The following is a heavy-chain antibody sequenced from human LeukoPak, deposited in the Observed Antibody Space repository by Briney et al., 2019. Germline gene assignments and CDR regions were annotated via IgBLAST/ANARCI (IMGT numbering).Heavy chain of an antibody. D-gene: IGHD2-15*01. CDR1: GFTFSTYA. V-gene: IGHV3-23*01. J-gene: IGHJ3*02. Sequence: GGSPRLSCAASGFTFSTYAMNWVRQAPGKGLEWVSVISGSGTGTYYADSVKGRFTISRDNSNNTLHLQMNSLRAEDTALYYCAKGRGYCSGASCAGTAFDIWGQGTMVTVSS. CDR3: AKGRGYCSGASCAGTAFDI. CDR2: ISGSGTGT.